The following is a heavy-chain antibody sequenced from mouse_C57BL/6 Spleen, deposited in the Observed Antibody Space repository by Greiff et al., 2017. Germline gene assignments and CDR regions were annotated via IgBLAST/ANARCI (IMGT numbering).Heavy chain of an antibody. J-gene: IGHJ4*01. CDR3: AREGDYDYDGYAMDY. D-gene: IGHD2-4*01. CDR2: IHPNSGST. CDR1: GYTFTSYW. V-gene: IGHV1-64*01. Sequence: VQLQQPGAELVKPGASVKLSCKASGYTFTSYWMHWVKQRPGQGLEWIGMIHPNSGSTNYTEKFKSKATLTVDKSSSTAYMQLRSLTSEDSAVYYCAREGDYDYDGYAMDYWGQGTSVTVSS.